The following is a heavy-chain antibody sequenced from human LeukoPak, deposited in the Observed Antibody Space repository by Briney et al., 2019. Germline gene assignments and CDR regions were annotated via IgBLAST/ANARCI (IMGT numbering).Heavy chain of an antibody. D-gene: IGHD1-1*01. Sequence: GGSLRLSCAASGFTFSNFGMQWVRQAPGKGLEWVAFIRYDGSNEYYADSVRGRFTISRDNSKNTLYLQMNSLRAEDTAVYYCAKDPRANWESGSWGQGTLVTVSS. V-gene: IGHV3-30*02. CDR1: GFTFSNFG. CDR3: AKDPRANWESGS. J-gene: IGHJ5*02. CDR2: IRYDGSNE.